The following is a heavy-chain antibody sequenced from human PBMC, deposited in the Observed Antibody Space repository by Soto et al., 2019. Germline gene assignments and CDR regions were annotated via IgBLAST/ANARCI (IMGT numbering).Heavy chain of an antibody. V-gene: IGHV1-69*06. J-gene: IGHJ5*02. Sequence: QVQLVQSGAEVKKPGSSVKVSCKASGGTFSSYALSWVRQAPGQGLEWMGGIIPIFGTANDAQQFQGRVTITADKSTRTAYMEVSSLRSEDTAVYYCARWGGGTTVTAGWFDPWCQGTLVTVST. CDR1: GGTFSSYA. D-gene: IGHD4-17*01. CDR2: IIPIFGTA. CDR3: ARWGGGTTVTAGWFDP.